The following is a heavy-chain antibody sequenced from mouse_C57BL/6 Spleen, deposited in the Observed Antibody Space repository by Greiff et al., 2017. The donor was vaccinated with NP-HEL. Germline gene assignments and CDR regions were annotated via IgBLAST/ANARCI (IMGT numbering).Heavy chain of an antibody. Sequence: QVQLQQPGAELVMPGASVKLSCKASGYTFTSYWMHWVKQRPGQGLEWIGEIDPSDSYTNYNQTFKGKSTLTVDKSASTAYMQLSSLTSEDSAVYYCARKDGYYAMDYWGQGTSVTVSS. J-gene: IGHJ4*01. CDR2: IDPSDSYT. V-gene: IGHV1-69*01. CDR1: GYTFTSYW. D-gene: IGHD2-3*01. CDR3: ARKDGYYAMDY.